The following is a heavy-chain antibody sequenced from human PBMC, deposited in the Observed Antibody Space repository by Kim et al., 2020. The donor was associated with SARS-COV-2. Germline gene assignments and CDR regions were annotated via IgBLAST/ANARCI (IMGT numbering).Heavy chain of an antibody. Sequence: GGSLRLSCAASGFTFSDYSMDWVRQDPGKGLEWVSSISGTRGFISYADSVKGRFTISRDNAKNSLYLQMNSLRVDDTAVYFCAREGGLLPAENFDFWGQGILVAVSS. CDR2: ISGTRGFI. J-gene: IGHJ4*02. CDR1: GFTFSDYS. V-gene: IGHV3-21*01. D-gene: IGHD2-2*01. CDR3: AREGGLLPAENFDF.